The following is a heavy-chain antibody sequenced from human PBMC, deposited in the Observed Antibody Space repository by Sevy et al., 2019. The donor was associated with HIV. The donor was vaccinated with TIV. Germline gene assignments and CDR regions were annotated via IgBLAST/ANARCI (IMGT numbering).Heavy chain of an antibody. J-gene: IGHJ6*02. V-gene: IGHV1-2*06. CDR1: GYTFTGYY. CDR2: INPNSGGT. CDR3: ARGAYCSSTSCYTYYYYGMDV. Sequence: ASVKVSCKASGYTFTGYYMHWVRQAPGQGLEWMGRINPNSGGTNYAQKFQGRVTMTRDTSISTAYMELGRLRSDDTAVYYCARGAYCSSTSCYTYYYYGMDVWGQGTTVTVSS. D-gene: IGHD2-2*02.